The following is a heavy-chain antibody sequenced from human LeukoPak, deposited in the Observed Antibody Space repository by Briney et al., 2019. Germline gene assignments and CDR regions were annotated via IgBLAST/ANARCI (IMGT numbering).Heavy chain of an antibody. CDR3: ARGALWFGELLSN. Sequence: SETLSLTCAVYGGSFSGYYWSWIRQPPGKGLEWIGYIYYSGSTNYNPSLKSRVTISVDTSKNQFSLKLSSVTAADTAVYYCARGALWFGELLSNWGQGTLVTVSS. CDR1: GGSFSGYY. D-gene: IGHD3-10*01. V-gene: IGHV4-59*01. J-gene: IGHJ4*02. CDR2: IYYSGST.